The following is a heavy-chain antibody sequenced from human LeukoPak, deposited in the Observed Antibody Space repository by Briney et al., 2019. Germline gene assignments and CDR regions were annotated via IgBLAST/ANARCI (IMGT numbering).Heavy chain of an antibody. CDR3: ARPQGENDAFDI. Sequence: GVSRNISCKGSGFSFTSYRIGWVRQMPGKGLEWMGIIYPGDSDTRYSPSFQAQVTISADKSISTAYLQWSSMKASDTAMYYCARPQGENDAFDIWGQGTMVTVSS. CDR1: GFSFTSYR. D-gene: IGHD1-26*01. V-gene: IGHV5-51*01. CDR2: IYPGDSDT. J-gene: IGHJ3*02.